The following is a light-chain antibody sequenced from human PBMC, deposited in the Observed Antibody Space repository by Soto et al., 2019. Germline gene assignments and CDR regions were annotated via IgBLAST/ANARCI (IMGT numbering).Light chain of an antibody. CDR2: AVS. J-gene: IGLJ2*01. CDR1: SSDVGGYNY. V-gene: IGLV2-14*01. Sequence: QSALTQPASVSGSPGQSITISCTGTSSDVGGYNYVSWYQQHPGKAPKLMIYAVSNRPSGVSNRFSGSKSGNPASLTISGLQAEDAADYYCSSYTSSSTLLFGGGTKRTVL. CDR3: SSYTSSSTLL.